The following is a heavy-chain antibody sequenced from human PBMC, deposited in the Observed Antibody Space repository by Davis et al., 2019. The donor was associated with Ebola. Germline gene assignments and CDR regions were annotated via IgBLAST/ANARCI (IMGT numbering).Heavy chain of an antibody. Sequence: ASVKVSCKASGGTFSSYAISWVRQAPGQGLEWMGGINPNSGGTNYAQKFQGRVTMTRDTSISTAYMELSRLRSDDTAVYYCARVNGGVVVPAAIGRYFQHWGQGTLVTVSS. V-gene: IGHV1-2*02. CDR2: INPNSGGT. CDR1: GGTFSSYA. D-gene: IGHD2-2*02. CDR3: ARVNGGVVVPAAIGRYFQH. J-gene: IGHJ1*01.